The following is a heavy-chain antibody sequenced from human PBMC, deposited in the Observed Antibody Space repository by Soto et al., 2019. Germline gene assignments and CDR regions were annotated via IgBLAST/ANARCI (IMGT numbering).Heavy chain of an antibody. CDR2: IHSDGSST. V-gene: IGHV3-74*01. D-gene: IGHD1-26*01. CDR1: GFTFSYSW. Sequence: EVQLVESGGGLGQPGESLRLSCVASGFTFSYSWMHWVRQGPGKGLVWVSRIHSDGSSTTYADSVKGRFTISRDNAQTTLYLQMNSLRAEDTAVYYCARGDRGAVNIWGQGTVVTVSS. CDR3: ARGDRGAVNI. J-gene: IGHJ3*02.